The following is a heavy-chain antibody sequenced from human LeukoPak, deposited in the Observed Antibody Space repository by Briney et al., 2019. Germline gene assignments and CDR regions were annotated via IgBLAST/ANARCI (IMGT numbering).Heavy chain of an antibody. J-gene: IGHJ6*02. CDR3: ARGHMRYSHGYYYYYGMDV. D-gene: IGHD5-18*01. V-gene: IGHV4-34*01. CDR2: INHSGST. Sequence: PSETLSLTCAVYGGSFSGYYWSWIRQPPGKGLEWIGEINHSGSTNYNPSLKSRVTISVDTSKNQFSLKLSSVTAADTAVYYCARGHMRYSHGYYYYYGMDVWGQGTTVTVSS. CDR1: GGSFSGYY.